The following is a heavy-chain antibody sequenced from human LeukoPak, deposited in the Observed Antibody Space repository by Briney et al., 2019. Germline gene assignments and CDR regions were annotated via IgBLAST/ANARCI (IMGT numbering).Heavy chain of an antibody. CDR3: ARDYHVVVPAAKRGRRFDP. CDR1: GGSISSSSYY. Sequence: NTSETLSLTCTVSGGSISSSSYYWGWIRQPPGKGLEWIGSIYYSGSTYYNPSLKSRVTISVDTSKNQFSLKLSSVTAADTAVYYCARDYHVVVPAAKRGRRFDPWGQGTLVTVSS. J-gene: IGHJ5*02. CDR2: IYYSGST. V-gene: IGHV4-39*02. D-gene: IGHD2-2*01.